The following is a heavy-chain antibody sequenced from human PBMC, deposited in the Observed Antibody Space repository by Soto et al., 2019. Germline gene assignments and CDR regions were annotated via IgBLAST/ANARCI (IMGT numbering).Heavy chain of an antibody. V-gene: IGHV4-30-4*08. Sequence: TLCLSCTVSGGSLREFGHFWTWIREPPGKGLEWIGYIYYSGSTYYNPSLKSRVTISVDTSKNQFSLKLSSVTAADTAVYYCARDPFGYYYDSSGYRNDYWGQGTLVTVSS. D-gene: IGHD3-22*01. CDR3: ARDPFGYYYDSSGYRNDY. CDR2: IYYSGST. CDR1: GGSLREFGHF. J-gene: IGHJ4*02.